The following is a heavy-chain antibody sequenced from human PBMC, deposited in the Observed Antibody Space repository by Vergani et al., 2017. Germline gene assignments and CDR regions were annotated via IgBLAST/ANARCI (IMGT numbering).Heavy chain of an antibody. CDR1: GFTFSSYA. CDR2: ISYDGSNK. Sequence: VQLVESGGGVVQPGRSLRLSCAASGFTFSSYAMHWVRQAPGKGLEWVAVISYDGSNKYYADSVKGRFTISSDNSKNTLYLQMNSLRAEDTAVYYCAREGIGNDYWGQGTLVTVSS. V-gene: IGHV3-30-3*01. D-gene: IGHD2/OR15-2a*01. CDR3: AREGIGNDY. J-gene: IGHJ4*02.